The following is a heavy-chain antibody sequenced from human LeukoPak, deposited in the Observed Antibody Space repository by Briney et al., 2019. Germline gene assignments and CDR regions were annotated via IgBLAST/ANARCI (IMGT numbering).Heavy chain of an antibody. Sequence: GGSLRLSCAASGFTFSSYAMSWVRQAPGKGLEWVSAISGSGGSTNYADSVKGRFTISRDNSKNTLYLQMNSLRAEDTAVYYCAKDPPRSGRRGVQGPIDYWGQGTLVTVSS. CDR3: AKDPPRSGRRGVQGPIDY. J-gene: IGHJ4*02. CDR1: GFTFSSYA. CDR2: ISGSGGST. V-gene: IGHV3-23*01. D-gene: IGHD1-26*01.